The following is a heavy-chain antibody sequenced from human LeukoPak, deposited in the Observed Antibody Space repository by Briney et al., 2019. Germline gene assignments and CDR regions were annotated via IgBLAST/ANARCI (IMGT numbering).Heavy chain of an antibody. CDR3: ARGISSPAYYYYYYMDV. V-gene: IGHV4-38-2*02. J-gene: IGHJ6*03. Sequence: SETLSLTCTVSGYSISSGYYWGWIRQPPGKGLEWIGSIYHSGSTYYNPSLKSRVTISVDTSKNQFSLKLSSVTAADTAVYYCARGISSPAYYYYYYMDVWGKGTTVTVSS. CDR2: IYHSGST. D-gene: IGHD2-15*01. CDR1: GYSISSGYY.